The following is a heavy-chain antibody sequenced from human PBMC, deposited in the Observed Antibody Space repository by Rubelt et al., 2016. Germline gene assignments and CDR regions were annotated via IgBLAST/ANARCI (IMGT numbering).Heavy chain of an antibody. V-gene: IGHV3-23*01. CDR3: GKDSDTVATAPFY. D-gene: IGHD5-12*01. CDR2: ISGSGGST. Sequence: EVQLLESGGDLVQPGGSLRLSCAASGFAITNYGMSWVRQAPGKGLEWVSAISGSGGSTYYADSVKGRFTLSRDNSKKTLYLQMNSLRAEDTAIYYCGKDSDTVATAPFYWGQGTLVTVSS. CDR1: GFAITNYG. J-gene: IGHJ4*02.